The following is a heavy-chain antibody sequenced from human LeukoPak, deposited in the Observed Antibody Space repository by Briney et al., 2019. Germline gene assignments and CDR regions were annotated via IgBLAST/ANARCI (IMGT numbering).Heavy chain of an antibody. CDR2: IYISGST. Sequence: PSETLSLTCSVSGGSISSNYWSWIRQPAGKGLEWIGRIYISGSTNYNPSLESRVSMSVDTSKNQFSLRLSSVTAADTAVYYCARTYCRGGSCHFDYWGQGTLVTVSS. V-gene: IGHV4-4*07. J-gene: IGHJ4*02. CDR3: ARTYCRGGSCHFDY. CDR1: GGSISSNY. D-gene: IGHD2-15*01.